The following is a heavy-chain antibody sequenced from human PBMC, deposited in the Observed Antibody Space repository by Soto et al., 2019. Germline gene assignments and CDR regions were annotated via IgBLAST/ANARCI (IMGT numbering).Heavy chain of an antibody. J-gene: IGHJ6*02. CDR3: AKGTRGSPRYGMDG. V-gene: IGHV3-23*01. CDR1: GFTFSSYA. CDR2: ISGSGGSK. Sequence: LSGADSGFTFSSYAMSWVRHTPGKGLEWVSAISGSGGSKYYADSVKGRFTISRDNSKKTLYLQMKSLRAEDTAVYYCAKGTRGSPRYGMDGWGQGTTVTVSS. D-gene: IGHD2-2*01.